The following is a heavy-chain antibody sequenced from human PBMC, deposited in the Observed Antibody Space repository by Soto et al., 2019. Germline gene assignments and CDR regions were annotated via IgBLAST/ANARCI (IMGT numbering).Heavy chain of an antibody. Sequence: SETLSLTCTVSGGSISSGGHYWSWIRQLPGKGLEWVGYIYHSGSTYYNPSLKSRVTISVDTSENQFSLNLNSVTAADTAVYYCARASGPGYGIPDYWGQGTLVTVSS. V-gene: IGHV4-31*03. CDR3: ARASGPGYGIPDY. D-gene: IGHD5-18*01. CDR1: GGSISSGGHY. J-gene: IGHJ4*02. CDR2: IYHSGST.